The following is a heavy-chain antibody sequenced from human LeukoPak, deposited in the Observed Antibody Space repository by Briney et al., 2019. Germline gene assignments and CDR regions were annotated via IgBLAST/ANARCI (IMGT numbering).Heavy chain of an antibody. J-gene: IGHJ5*02. D-gene: IGHD1-26*01. Sequence: NTSETLSLTCTVSGGSISSSSYYWGWIRQPPGKGLEWIGSIYYSGSTYYNPSLKSRVTISVDASKNQFSLKLSSVTAADTAVYYCARGPPGSYYGGRWFDPWGQGTLVTVSS. V-gene: IGHV4-39*07. CDR2: IYYSGST. CDR1: GGSISSSSYY. CDR3: ARGPPGSYYGGRWFDP.